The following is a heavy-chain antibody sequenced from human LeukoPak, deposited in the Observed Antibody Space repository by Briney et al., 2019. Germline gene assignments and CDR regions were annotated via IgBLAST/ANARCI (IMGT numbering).Heavy chain of an antibody. D-gene: IGHD6-19*01. CDR3: AREQWLGFTVGYFDL. V-gene: IGHV4-34*01. Sequence: PGGSLRLSCAASGFTFSSYGMHWVRQPPGKGLEWIGEINHSGSTNYNPSLKSRVTISVDTSKNQFSLKLTSVTATDTAVYYCAREQWLGFTVGYFDLWGRGTLVTVSS. CDR1: GFTFSSYG. J-gene: IGHJ2*01. CDR2: INHSGST.